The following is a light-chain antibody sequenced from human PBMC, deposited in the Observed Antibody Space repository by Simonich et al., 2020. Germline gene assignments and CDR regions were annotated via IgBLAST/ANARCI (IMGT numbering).Light chain of an antibody. Sequence: QSALTQPASVSGSPGQSITISCTGTSSDVGGYNYVSWYQQHPGKAPKLMIYDVSNRPSGVSKGFSGSKSGNTASLTISGLQAEDEADYYCSSYTSSSTWVFGGGTKLTVL. CDR3: SSYTSSSTWV. J-gene: IGLJ3*02. V-gene: IGLV2-14*03. CDR1: SSDVGGYNY. CDR2: DVS.